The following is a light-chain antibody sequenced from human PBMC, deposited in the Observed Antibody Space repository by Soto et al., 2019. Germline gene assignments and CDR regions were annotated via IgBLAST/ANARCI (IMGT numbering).Light chain of an antibody. Sequence: EIVLTQSPGTLSLSPGERATLSCRASQSVSSSYLAWYQQKPGQAPRLLIYDASTRATGVPARFGGSGSGTEFTLTTSRLEPEDFAVYYCQQCGSSPWTFGQGTKVDIK. V-gene: IGKV3-20*01. CDR3: QQCGSSPWT. J-gene: IGKJ1*01. CDR2: DAS. CDR1: QSVSSSY.